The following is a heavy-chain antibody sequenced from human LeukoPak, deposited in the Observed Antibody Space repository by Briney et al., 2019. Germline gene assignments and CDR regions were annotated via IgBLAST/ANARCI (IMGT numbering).Heavy chain of an antibody. Sequence: GGSLRLSCAASGFTFSSYAMSWVRQAPGKGLECVSVIYSGGSTYYADSVKGRFTISRDNSKNTLYLQMNSLRAEDTAVYYCARGGSNDYWGQGTLVTVSS. CDR3: ARGGSNDY. J-gene: IGHJ4*02. CDR1: GFTFSSYA. CDR2: IYSGGST. V-gene: IGHV3-66*01.